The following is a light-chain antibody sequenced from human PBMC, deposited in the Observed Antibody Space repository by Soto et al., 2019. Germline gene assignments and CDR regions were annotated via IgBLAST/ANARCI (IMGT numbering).Light chain of an antibody. CDR3: CSYAGSYVV. CDR2: DVS. J-gene: IGLJ2*01. CDR1: SSDVGGYNY. V-gene: IGLV2-11*01. Sequence: QSALTQPRSVSGSPGQSVTISCTGTSSDVGGYNYVSWYQQHPGKAPKLMIYDVSKRPSGVPDRFSGSKSGNTASLTISGLQAEEEAAYYCCSYAGSYVVFGGGTKLTVL.